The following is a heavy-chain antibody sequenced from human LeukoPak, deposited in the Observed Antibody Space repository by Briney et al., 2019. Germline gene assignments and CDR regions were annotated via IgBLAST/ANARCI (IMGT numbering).Heavy chain of an antibody. Sequence: ASVKVSCKASGYTFTNCYMHWVRQAPGQGLEWMGLIHPNDGDTKYTQEFQDRVTMTRDTSTSTVYMELSSLRSEDTAVYYCATYTQSGAQGVSDYWGQGTLVTVSS. CDR1: GYTFTNCY. J-gene: IGHJ4*02. CDR2: IHPNDGDT. V-gene: IGHV1-46*01. D-gene: IGHD3-10*01. CDR3: ATYTQSGAQGVSDY.